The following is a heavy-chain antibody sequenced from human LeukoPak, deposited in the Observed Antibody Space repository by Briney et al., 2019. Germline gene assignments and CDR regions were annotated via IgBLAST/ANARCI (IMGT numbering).Heavy chain of an antibody. V-gene: IGHV3-30*04. CDR3: ARGNTIVVVTSTPNYYFDC. CDR1: GFTFSNYA. Sequence: PGGSLSLSCAASGFTFSNYAMHWVRQAPGKGLEWVAVILSDGSNKWFADSVKGRFTISRDNSKNTLYLQMNSLRTEDTAMYYCARGNTIVVVTSTPNYYFDCWGQGTLVTVSS. CDR2: ILSDGSNK. D-gene: IGHD2-21*02. J-gene: IGHJ4*02.